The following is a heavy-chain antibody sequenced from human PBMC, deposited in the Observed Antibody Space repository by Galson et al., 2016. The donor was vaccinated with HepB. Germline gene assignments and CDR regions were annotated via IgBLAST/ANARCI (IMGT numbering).Heavy chain of an antibody. D-gene: IGHD3-3*01. J-gene: IGHJ6*02. V-gene: IGHV3-53*01. CDR1: GFTVSSNY. CDR3: TRDRGFWSGYSGASYRYGMDV. Sequence: SLPLSCPASGFTVSSNYMSWVRQAPGKGLEWVTIMYSGGSPFYADSVKGRFTIPRDTSRNTLYLQMNSLRAEDTAVYYCTRDRGFWSGYSGASYRYGMDVWGQGTTVTVSS. CDR2: MYSGGSP.